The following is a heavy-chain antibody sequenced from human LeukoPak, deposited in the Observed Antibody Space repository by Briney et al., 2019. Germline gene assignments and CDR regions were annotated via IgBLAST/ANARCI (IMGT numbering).Heavy chain of an antibody. CDR2: ISGSGGST. J-gene: IGHJ4*02. Sequence: GGSLRLSCAASGFTFGSYAMSWVRQAPGKGLEWVSAISGSGGSTYYADSVKGRFTISRDNSKNTLYLQMNSLRAEDTAVYYCAKHGSGSYLTSHFDYWGQGTLVTVSS. CDR3: AKHGSGSYLTSHFDY. CDR1: GFTFGSYA. D-gene: IGHD3-10*01. V-gene: IGHV3-23*01.